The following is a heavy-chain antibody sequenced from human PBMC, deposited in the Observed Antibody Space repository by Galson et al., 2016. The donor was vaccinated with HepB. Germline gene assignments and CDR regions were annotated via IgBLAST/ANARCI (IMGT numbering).Heavy chain of an antibody. CDR1: GFTFSSYS. V-gene: IGHV3-21*01. CDR3: ARAVSWDYGDYAGY. J-gene: IGHJ4*02. Sequence: SLRLSCVASGFTFSSYSMNWVRQAPGKGLEWVPSISSSSSYIYYADSVKGRFTISRDNAKNSLYLQMNSLRAEDTAVYYCARAVSWDYGDYAGYWGQGTLVTVSS. CDR2: ISSSSSYI. D-gene: IGHD4-17*01.